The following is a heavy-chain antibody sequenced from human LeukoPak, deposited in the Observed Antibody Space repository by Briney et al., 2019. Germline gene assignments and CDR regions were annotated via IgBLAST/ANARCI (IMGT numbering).Heavy chain of an antibody. CDR3: AKDAQGGSLDY. V-gene: IGHV3-30*18. CDR2: ISYDGSNK. CDR1: GFTFSSYG. Sequence: GGSLRLSCAASGFTFSSYGMHWVRQAPGKGLEWVAVISYDGSNKYYADSVKGRFTISRDNSKNTLYLQMTSLRAEDTAVYYCAKDAQGGSLDYWGQGTLVTVSS. D-gene: IGHD3-16*01. J-gene: IGHJ4*02.